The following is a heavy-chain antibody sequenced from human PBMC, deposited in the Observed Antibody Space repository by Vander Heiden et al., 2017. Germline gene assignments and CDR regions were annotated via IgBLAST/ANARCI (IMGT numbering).Heavy chain of an antibody. Sequence: QEQLVESGGGVVQPGRSLRLSCAASGFTLSPYAVRWVRQAPGKGLEWVAFISYDGRNEYYADSVKGRFTISRDNSKNTVDLQMNSLRPQDTAVYYCAKSLGVVTAYYYGMDVWGQGTTVTVSS. D-gene: IGHD2-21*02. CDR2: ISYDGRNE. J-gene: IGHJ6*02. CDR1: GFTLSPYA. CDR3: AKSLGVVTAYYYGMDV. V-gene: IGHV3-30*18.